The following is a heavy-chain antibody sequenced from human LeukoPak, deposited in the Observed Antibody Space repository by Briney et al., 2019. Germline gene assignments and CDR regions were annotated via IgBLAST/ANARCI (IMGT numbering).Heavy chain of an antibody. J-gene: IGHJ4*02. CDR2: ISYDGSNK. V-gene: IGHV3-30-3*01. CDR3: ARDRHLFTVTRFYFDY. D-gene: IGHD4-17*01. CDR1: GFTFSSYA. Sequence: GGSLRLSCAASGFTFSSYAMSWVRQAPGKGLEWVAVISYDGSNKYYADSVKGRFTISRDNSKNTLYLQMNSLRAEDTAVYYCARDRHLFTVTRFYFDYWGQGTLVTVSS.